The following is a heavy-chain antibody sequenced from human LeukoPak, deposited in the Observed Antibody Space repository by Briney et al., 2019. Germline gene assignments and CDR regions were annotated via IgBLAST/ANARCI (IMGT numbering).Heavy chain of an antibody. D-gene: IGHD1-26*01. V-gene: IGHV4-61*02. CDR2: IYTSGST. CDR3: ARIPNEWELDY. Sequence: SQTLSLTCTVSGGSISSDSYYWSWIRQPAGKGLEWIGRIYTSGSTNYNPSLKSRVTISVDTSKNQFSLKLSSVTAADTAVYYCARIPNEWELDYWGQGTLVTVSS. J-gene: IGHJ4*02. CDR1: GGSISSDSYY.